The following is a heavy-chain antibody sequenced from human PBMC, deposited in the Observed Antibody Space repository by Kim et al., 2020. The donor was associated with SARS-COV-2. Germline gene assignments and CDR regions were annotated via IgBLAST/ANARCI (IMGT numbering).Heavy chain of an antibody. J-gene: IGHJ6*02. D-gene: IGHD2-2*01. CDR1: GFTVSSNY. V-gene: IGHV3-53*01. Sequence: GGSLRLSCAASGFTVSSNYMSWVRQAPGKGLEWVSVIYSGGSTYYADSVKGRFTISRDNSKNTLYLQMNSLRAEDTAVYYCAGRIYCSSTSCYESVLWDYYHYYGMDVWGQGTTVTVSS. CDR3: AGRIYCSSTSCYESVLWDYYHYYGMDV. CDR2: IYSGGST.